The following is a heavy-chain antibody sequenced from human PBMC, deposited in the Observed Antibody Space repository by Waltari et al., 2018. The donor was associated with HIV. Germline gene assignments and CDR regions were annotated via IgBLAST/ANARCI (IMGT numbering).Heavy chain of an antibody. Sequence: QVQLVQSGSELKKPGASVKVSCKASGYTFTTYVINWVRQAPGQGLEWMGWINTNTGIPTYAQGFSGRFVFSLDTSVSTAYLQISSLKSEDSAVYFCAKGIAVATTYYYAAMDVWGPGTTVAVSS. D-gene: IGHD6-19*01. V-gene: IGHV7-4-1*02. CDR3: AKGIAVATTYYYAAMDV. CDR1: GYTFTTYV. J-gene: IGHJ6*02. CDR2: INTNTGIP.